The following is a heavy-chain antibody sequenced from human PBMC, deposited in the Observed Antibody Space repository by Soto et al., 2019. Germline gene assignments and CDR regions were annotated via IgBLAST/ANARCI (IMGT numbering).Heavy chain of an antibody. CDR1: GGSISSGGYY. CDR2: IFYTGST. CDR3: TGVVPATHHDY. D-gene: IGHD2-15*01. V-gene: IGHV4-31*03. J-gene: IGHJ4*02. Sequence: QVQLQESGPGLVKPSQTLSLTCTVSGGSISSGGYYWSWIRQHPGKGLEWIGYIFYTGSTYYNPSLKSRVTLSMDTSKKQFSLKLSSVTAADTAVYYCTGVVPATHHDYWGQGALVTVCS.